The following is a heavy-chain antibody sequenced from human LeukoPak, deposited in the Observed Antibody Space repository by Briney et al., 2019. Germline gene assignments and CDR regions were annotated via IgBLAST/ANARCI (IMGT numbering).Heavy chain of an antibody. J-gene: IGHJ5*02. CDR2: INPNSGGT. V-gene: IGHV1-2*02. Sequence: GASVKVSCKASGYTFTGYYMHWVRQAPGQGLEWMGWINPNSGGTNYAQKFQGRVTKTRDTSISTAYMELSRLRSDDTAVYYCARGSYSSSWYKFDPWGQGTLVTVSS. CDR3: ARGSYSSSWYKFDP. CDR1: GYTFTGYY. D-gene: IGHD6-13*01.